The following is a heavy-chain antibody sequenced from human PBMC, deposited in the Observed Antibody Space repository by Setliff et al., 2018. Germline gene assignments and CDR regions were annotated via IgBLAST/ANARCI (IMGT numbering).Heavy chain of an antibody. CDR3: ARDFSTPHFGVARGSYYYYYMDV. CDR2: VRYNGRA. D-gene: IGHD3-3*01. J-gene: IGHJ6*03. CDR1: GGSISPYY. V-gene: IGHV4-59*01. Sequence: SETLSLTCSVSGGSISPYYWSWIRQSPGTRLEFIAHVRYNGRADYNPSLKSRASISIDTSKRQFSLKLRSLTAADTAVYYCARDFSTPHFGVARGSYYYYYMDVWGKGTTVTVSS.